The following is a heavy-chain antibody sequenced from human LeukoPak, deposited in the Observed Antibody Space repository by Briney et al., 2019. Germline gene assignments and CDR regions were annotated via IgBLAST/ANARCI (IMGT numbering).Heavy chain of an antibody. V-gene: IGHV4-39*07. CDR1: GGSISSSSYY. CDR3: ARGGQQLGSYYYYYYMDV. J-gene: IGHJ6*03. CDR2: IYYSGST. Sequence: SETLSLTCSVSGGSISSSSYYWGWIRQPPGKGLEWIGSIYYSGSTYYNPSLKSRVTISVDTSKNQFSLKLSSVTAADTAVYYCARGGQQLGSYYYYYYMDVWGKGTTVTISS. D-gene: IGHD6-13*01.